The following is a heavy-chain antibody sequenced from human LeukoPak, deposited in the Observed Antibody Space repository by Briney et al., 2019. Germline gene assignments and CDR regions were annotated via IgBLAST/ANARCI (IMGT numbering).Heavy chain of an antibody. V-gene: IGHV3-15*01. D-gene: IGHD5-18*01. CDR3: TTHTAYNYFDY. J-gene: IGHJ4*02. Sequence: GGSLRLSCAASGFTFSNAWMSWVRQAPGKGLDWVGRIKSKTDGGTTDYAAPVKGRFTISRDDSKNTLYLQMNSLKTEDTAVYYCTTHTAYNYFDYWGQGTLVTVSS. CDR1: GFTFSNAW. CDR2: IKSKTDGGTT.